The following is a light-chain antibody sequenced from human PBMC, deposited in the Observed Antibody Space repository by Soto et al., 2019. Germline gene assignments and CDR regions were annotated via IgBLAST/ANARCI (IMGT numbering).Light chain of an antibody. J-gene: IGKJ5*01. Sequence: ETVLTQSPATLSLSPGERATLSCRASQSVSRFLAWYQQKPGQAPRLLIYDASNRATGIPARFSGSGSGTDFPLTISSLEPEDCAVYYFQQRGNWPPITFGQGTRLDI. CDR1: QSVSRF. CDR3: QQRGNWPPIT. CDR2: DAS. V-gene: IGKV3-11*01.